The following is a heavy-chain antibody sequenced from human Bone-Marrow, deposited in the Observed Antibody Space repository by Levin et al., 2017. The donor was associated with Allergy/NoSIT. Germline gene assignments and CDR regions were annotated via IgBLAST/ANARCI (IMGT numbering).Heavy chain of an antibody. D-gene: IGHD6-19*01. CDR1: GGSISSSNW. J-gene: IGHJ4*02. V-gene: IGHV4-4*02. CDR3: ARESGAVAGTKGSDY. Sequence: GSLRLSCAVSGGSISSSNWWSWVRQPPGKGLEWIGEIYHSGSTNYNPSLKSRVTISVDKSKNQFSLKLSSVTAADTAVYYCARESGAVAGTKGSDYWGQGTLVTVSS. CDR2: IYHSGST.